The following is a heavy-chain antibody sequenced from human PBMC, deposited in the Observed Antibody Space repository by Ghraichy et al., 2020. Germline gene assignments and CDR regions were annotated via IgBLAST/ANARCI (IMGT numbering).Heavy chain of an antibody. Sequence: SCTVSGGSVSSGSYYWSWIRQPPGKGLEWIGYIYYSGSTNYNPSLKSRVTISVDTSKNQFSLKLSSVTAADTAVYYCARGEEPYSSGWYYGMDVWGRGTTVTVSS. CDR3: ARGEEPYSSGWYYGMDV. CDR1: GGSVSSGSYY. D-gene: IGHD6-19*01. CDR2: IYYSGST. J-gene: IGHJ6*02. V-gene: IGHV4-61*01.